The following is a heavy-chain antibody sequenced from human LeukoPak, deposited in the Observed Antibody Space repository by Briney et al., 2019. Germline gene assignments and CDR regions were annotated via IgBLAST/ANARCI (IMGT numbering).Heavy chain of an antibody. CDR1: GFTFSAYW. V-gene: IGHV3-7*01. CDR2: IKGDGSEK. D-gene: IGHD2-8*01. J-gene: IGHJ4*02. Sequence: GGSLRLSCAASGFTFSAYWMSWVRQAPGKGLEWAAHIKGDGSEKYSVDSVKGRFTNSRDNAKSSLYLQMNSLRAEDTALYYCARGGFGYVYFDYWGQGSLVTVSS. CDR3: ARGGFGYVYFDY.